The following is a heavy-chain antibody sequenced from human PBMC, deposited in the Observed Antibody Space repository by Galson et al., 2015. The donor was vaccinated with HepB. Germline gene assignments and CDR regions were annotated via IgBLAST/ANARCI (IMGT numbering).Heavy chain of an antibody. Sequence: SVKVSCKASGGTFSSYAISWVRQAPGQGLEWMGGIIPIFGKANYAQKFQGRVTITADESTSTAYMELSSLRSEDTAVYYCARGGGKDIVVVVAATPPPNNWFDPWGQGTLVTVST. V-gene: IGHV1-69*13. J-gene: IGHJ5*02. D-gene: IGHD2-15*01. CDR1: GGTFSSYA. CDR2: IIPIFGKA. CDR3: ARGGGKDIVVVVAATPPPNNWFDP.